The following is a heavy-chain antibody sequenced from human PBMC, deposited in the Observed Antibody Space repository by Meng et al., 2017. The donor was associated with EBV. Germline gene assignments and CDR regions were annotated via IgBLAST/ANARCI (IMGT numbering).Heavy chain of an antibody. CDR2: IYHSGST. Sequence: QVELQESGPGLVKPSGTLSVTCAVSGGSISSSNWWSWVRQPPGKGLEWIGEIYHSGSTNYNPSLKSRVTISVDKSKNQFSLKLSSVTAADTAVYYCARRSLDYYDSSGFDYWGQGTLVTVSS. CDR1: GGSISSSNW. J-gene: IGHJ4*02. D-gene: IGHD3-22*01. CDR3: ARRSLDYYDSSGFDY. V-gene: IGHV4-4*02.